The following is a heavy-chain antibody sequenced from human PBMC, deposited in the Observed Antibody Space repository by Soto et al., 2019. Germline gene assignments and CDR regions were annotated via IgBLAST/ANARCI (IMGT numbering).Heavy chain of an antibody. J-gene: IGHJ4*02. CDR1: GFTFSSYS. CDR2: ISSSSSYI. Sequence: EVQLVESGGGLVKPGGSLRLSCAASGFTFSSYSMNWVRQAPRKGLEWVSSISSSSSYIYYADSVKGRFTISRDNAKNSLYLQMNSLRAEDTAVYYCARRVRYYYDSSGYYPPDYWGQGTLVTVSS. D-gene: IGHD3-22*01. V-gene: IGHV3-21*01. CDR3: ARRVRYYYDSSGYYPPDY.